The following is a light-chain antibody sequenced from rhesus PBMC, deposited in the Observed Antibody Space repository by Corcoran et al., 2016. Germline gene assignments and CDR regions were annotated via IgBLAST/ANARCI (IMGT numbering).Light chain of an antibody. CDR2: EVS. CDR1: SSGVGGYNY. V-gene: IGLV2S7*01. CDR3: CSYTTSSTFV. Sequence: QSAPTQPPSVSGSPGQSVTISCTGTSSGVGGYNYVSWYQQHPGKAPKLMIYEVSKRPSGVSDRFSGSKSGNTASLIISGLQAEDEADYYCCSYTTSSTFVFGSGTKLTVL. J-gene: IGLJ6*01.